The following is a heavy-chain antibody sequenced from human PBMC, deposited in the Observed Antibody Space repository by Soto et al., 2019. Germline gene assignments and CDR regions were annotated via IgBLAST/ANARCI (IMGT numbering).Heavy chain of an antibody. CDR1: GGTFSSYA. J-gene: IGHJ6*02. CDR2: IIPIFGTA. Sequence: QVQLVQSGAEVKKPGSSVKVSCKASGGTFSSYAISWVRQAPGQGLEWMGGIIPIFGTANYAQKFQGRVTITADESTSTAYMELSSLRSEDTAVYYCARYIVVVTAAIDRPTYYYYYGMDVWGQGTTVTVSS. V-gene: IGHV1-69*01. D-gene: IGHD2-2*02. CDR3: ARYIVVVTAAIDRPTYYYYYGMDV.